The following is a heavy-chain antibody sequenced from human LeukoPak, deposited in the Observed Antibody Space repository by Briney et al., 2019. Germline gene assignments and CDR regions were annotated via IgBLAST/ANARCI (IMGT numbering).Heavy chain of an antibody. CDR2: IKQDGSEK. J-gene: IGHJ4*02. V-gene: IGHV3-7*01. CDR3: ARAPWIQLWSFYFDY. D-gene: IGHD5-18*01. Sequence: PGGSLRLSCAASGFTFSSYWMSWVRQAPGKGLEWVANIKQDGSEKYYVDSVKGRFTMSRDNAKNSLYLQMNSLRAEDTAVYYCARAPWIQLWSFYFDYWCQGTLVTVSS. CDR1: GFTFSSYW.